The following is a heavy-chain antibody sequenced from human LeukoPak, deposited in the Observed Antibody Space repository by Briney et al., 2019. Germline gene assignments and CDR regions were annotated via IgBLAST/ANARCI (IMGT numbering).Heavy chain of an antibody. CDR2: ISSSSSTI. J-gene: IGHJ5*02. V-gene: IGHV3-48*01. Sequence: GGCLRLSCAASGFTFSSYSMDWVRQAPGKGLEWVSYISSSSSTIYYADSVKGRFTISRDNAKNSLYLQMNSLRAEDTAVYYCARVIRRVSSGPADWFDPWGQGSLVTVSS. D-gene: IGHD3-22*01. CDR1: GFTFSSYS. CDR3: ARVIRRVSSGPADWFDP.